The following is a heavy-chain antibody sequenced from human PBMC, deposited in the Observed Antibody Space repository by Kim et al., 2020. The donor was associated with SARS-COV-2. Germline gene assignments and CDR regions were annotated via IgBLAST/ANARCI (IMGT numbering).Heavy chain of an antibody. Sequence: SVKVSCKASGGTFSSYAISWVRQAPGQGLEWMGRIIPILGIANYAQKFQGRVTITADKSTSTAYMELSSLRSEDTAVYYCARDSKYSSYLSPFDYWGQGTLVTVSS. D-gene: IGHD6-6*01. CDR1: GGTFSSYA. J-gene: IGHJ4*02. CDR2: IIPILGIA. CDR3: ARDSKYSSYLSPFDY. V-gene: IGHV1-69*04.